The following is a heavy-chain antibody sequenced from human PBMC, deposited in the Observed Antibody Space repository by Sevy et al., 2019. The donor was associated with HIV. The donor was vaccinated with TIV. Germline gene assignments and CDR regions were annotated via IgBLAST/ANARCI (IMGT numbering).Heavy chain of an antibody. J-gene: IGHJ1*01. V-gene: IGHV3-21*01. CDR1: GFTFSSYT. CDR2: ISSISSYI. Sequence: GGSLRLSCAASGFTFSSYTMKWVRQAPGKGLEWVSSISSISSYIYYADSVKGRFTISRDNAKNSLYLQMNSLRAEDTALYYCARDGDEEYFQNWGQGTLFTVSS. D-gene: IGHD7-27*01. CDR3: ARDGDEEYFQN.